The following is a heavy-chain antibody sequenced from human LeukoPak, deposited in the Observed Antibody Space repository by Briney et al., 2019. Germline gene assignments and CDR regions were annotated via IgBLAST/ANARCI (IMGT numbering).Heavy chain of an antibody. Sequence: PGGSPRLSCAASGFTVSSNYMSWVRQAPGKGLEWVSVIYSGGSTYYADSVKGRFTISRDNSKNTLYLQMNSLRAEDTAVYYCAKDRGDWDTNDAFDIWGQGTMVTVSS. J-gene: IGHJ3*02. D-gene: IGHD3/OR15-3a*01. CDR2: IYSGGST. V-gene: IGHV3-53*01. CDR3: AKDRGDWDTNDAFDI. CDR1: GFTVSSNY.